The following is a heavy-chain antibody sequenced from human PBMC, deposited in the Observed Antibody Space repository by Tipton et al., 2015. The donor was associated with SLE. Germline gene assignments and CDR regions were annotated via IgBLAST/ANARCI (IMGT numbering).Heavy chain of an antibody. D-gene: IGHD2-15*01. J-gene: IGHJ4*02. V-gene: IGHV4-34*01. CDR3: ARGLFGWELPY. CDR1: GGSFRGYY. Sequence: TLSLTCAVYGGSFRGYYCSWIRQPPGKGLEWIGEINHTGSTNYNPSLKSRVTISVDTSKNQFSLKLSSVTAADTAVYFCARGLFGWELPYWGQGTLVTVSS. CDR2: INHTGST.